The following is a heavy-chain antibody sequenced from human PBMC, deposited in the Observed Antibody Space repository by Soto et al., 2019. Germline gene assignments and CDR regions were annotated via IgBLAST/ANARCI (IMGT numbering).Heavy chain of an antibody. Sequence: LGESLKISCKGSGYSFTSYWIGWVRQMLGKGLEWMGIIYPGDSDTRYSPSFQGQVTISADKSISTAYLQWSSLKASDTATYYCARGIVVVAATTLWWFDPWGQGTLVTVSS. V-gene: IGHV5-51*01. CDR2: IYPGDSDT. D-gene: IGHD2-15*01. J-gene: IGHJ5*02. CDR1: GYSFTSYW. CDR3: ARGIVVVAATTLWWFDP.